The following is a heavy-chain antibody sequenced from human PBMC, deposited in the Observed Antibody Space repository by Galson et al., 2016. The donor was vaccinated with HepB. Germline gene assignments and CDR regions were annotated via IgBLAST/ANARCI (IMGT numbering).Heavy chain of an antibody. CDR2: VSGYNGNT. D-gene: IGHD3-10*01. Sequence: SVKVSCKASVYTFGNYDVSWVRQAPGQGLEWMGRVSGYNGNTDYGQKVQGRVTMSIETSTNTAYMDLRSLGFDDTAVYFCASTDAGSDAFEVWGRGTLVTVSS. CDR3: ASTDAGSDAFEV. CDR1: VYTFGNYD. J-gene: IGHJ3*01. V-gene: IGHV1-18*01.